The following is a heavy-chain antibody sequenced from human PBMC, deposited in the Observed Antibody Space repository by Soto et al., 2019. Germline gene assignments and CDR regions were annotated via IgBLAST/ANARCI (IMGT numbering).Heavy chain of an antibody. J-gene: IGHJ6*02. CDR2: TYYNGNA. Sequence: SETLSLTCNVSGGSIDRSNYYWDWLRQPPGKGLEWIGTTYYNGNAYYNPSLKSRVSMSVDTSKNQFFLKLSSVTAADTAVYYCVRLDYYDFWSGFIGGYYGMDVWGQGTTVTVSS. CDR1: GGSIDRSNYY. CDR3: VRLDYYDFWSGFIGGYYGMDV. D-gene: IGHD3-3*01. V-gene: IGHV4-39*01.